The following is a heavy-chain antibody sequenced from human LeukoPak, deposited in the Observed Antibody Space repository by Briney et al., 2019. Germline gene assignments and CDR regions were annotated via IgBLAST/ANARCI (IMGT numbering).Heavy chain of an antibody. CDR3: ARDYEDAFDI. CDR2: IYTSGST. Sequence: SETLSLTCTVSAGSNSTYYWSWMRQPAGKGLEWIGRIYTSGSTNYNPSLKSRVTMSVDTSKNQFSLKLSFVTAADTAVYFCARDYEDAFDIWGQGTMVTVSS. V-gene: IGHV4-4*07. CDR1: AGSNSTYY. J-gene: IGHJ3*02. D-gene: IGHD3-16*01.